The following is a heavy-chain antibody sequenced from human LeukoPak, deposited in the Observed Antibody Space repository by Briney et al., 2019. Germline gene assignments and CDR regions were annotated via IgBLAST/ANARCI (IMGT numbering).Heavy chain of an antibody. D-gene: IGHD3-22*01. J-gene: IGHJ4*02. V-gene: IGHV3-30*02. CDR2: IRYDGSNK. CDR1: GFTFSSYG. CDR3: AKVGTDSSGYSCDY. Sequence: AGSLRLSCAASGFTFSSYGMHWVRQAPGKGLEWVAFIRYDGSNKCYADSVKVRFTISRDNSKNTLYLQMNSLRAEDTAVYYCAKVGTDSSGYSCDYWGQGTLVTVSS.